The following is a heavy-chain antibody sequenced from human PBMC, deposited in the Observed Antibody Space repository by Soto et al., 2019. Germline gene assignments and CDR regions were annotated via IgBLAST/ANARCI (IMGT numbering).Heavy chain of an antibody. J-gene: IGHJ4*02. D-gene: IGHD3-16*01. CDR3: ARWGTTGGLDV. Sequence: QVQLVESGGGVVQPGTSLRLSCVGSGFTFRSYVIHWVRQAPGKGLEWVALTSYDGSNNFYGDSVKGRFTISRHNSRNTVELQTCSLRFEDTALYYCARWGTTGGLDVWGQGTLVSVSS. CDR1: GFTFRSYV. CDR2: TSYDGSNN. V-gene: IGHV3-33*05.